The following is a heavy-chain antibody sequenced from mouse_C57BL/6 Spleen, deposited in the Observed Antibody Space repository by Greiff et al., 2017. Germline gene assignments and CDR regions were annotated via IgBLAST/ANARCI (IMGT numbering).Heavy chain of an antibody. Sequence: VQLQQSGPGMVKPSQSLSLTCTVTGYSITSGYDWHWIRHFPGNKLEWMGYISYSGSTNYNPSLKSRISITHDTSKNHFFLKLSSVTTEDTATYYCARVTTVPYWYFDVWGTGTTVTVSS. CDR2: ISYSGST. V-gene: IGHV3-1*01. CDR1: GYSITSGYD. CDR3: ARVTTVPYWYFDV. D-gene: IGHD1-1*01. J-gene: IGHJ1*03.